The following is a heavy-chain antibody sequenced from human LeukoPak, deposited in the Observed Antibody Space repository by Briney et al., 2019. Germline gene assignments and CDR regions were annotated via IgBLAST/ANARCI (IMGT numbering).Heavy chain of an antibody. CDR2: INPSDAST. CDR3: ARVLDSSSWYYYYYYMDV. Sequence: ASVKVSCKASGYTFTNYYVHWVRQAPGQGLEWMGIINPSDASTSYAQKFQGRVTMTRGMSTSTLYMDLRSLRSDDTAVYYCARVLDSSSWYYYYYYMDVWGKGTTVTISS. CDR1: GYTFTNYY. D-gene: IGHD6-13*01. J-gene: IGHJ6*03. V-gene: IGHV1-46*01.